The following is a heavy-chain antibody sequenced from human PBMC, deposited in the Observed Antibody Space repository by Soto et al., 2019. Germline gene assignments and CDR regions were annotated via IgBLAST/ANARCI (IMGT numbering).Heavy chain of an antibody. CDR2: ISSSSSYI. CDR3: ARASITGTTTIDP. Sequence: PGGSLRLSCAASGFTFSSYSMNWVRQAPGKGLEWASSISSSSSYIYYADSVKGRFTISRDNAKNSLYLQMNSLRAEDTAVYYCARASITGTTTIDPWGQGTLVTVSS. J-gene: IGHJ5*02. D-gene: IGHD1-7*01. CDR1: GFTFSSYS. V-gene: IGHV3-21*01.